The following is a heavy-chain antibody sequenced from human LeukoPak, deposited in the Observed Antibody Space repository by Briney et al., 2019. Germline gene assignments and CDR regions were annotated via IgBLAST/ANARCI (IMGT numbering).Heavy chain of an antibody. CDR3: ARALDTAYYYYMDV. CDR2: IYYSGST. V-gene: IGHV4-39*07. J-gene: IGHJ6*03. CDR1: GGSISSSSYY. Sequence: SETLSLTCTVSGGSISSSSYYWGWIRQPPGKGLEWIGSIYYSGSTYYNPSLKSRVTISVDTSKNQFSLKLSSVTAADTAVYYCARALDTAYYYYMDVWGKGTMVTVSS. D-gene: IGHD5-18*01.